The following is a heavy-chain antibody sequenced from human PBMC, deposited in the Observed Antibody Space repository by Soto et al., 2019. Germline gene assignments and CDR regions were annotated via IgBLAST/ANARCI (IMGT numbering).Heavy chain of an antibody. CDR3: ARHTVNDRYYYYGMDV. CDR1: GYTFSKYW. J-gene: IGHJ6*02. V-gene: IGHV5-51*01. Sequence: PGESLKISCQASGYTFSKYWIAWVRQMPGKGLEYVGIVYPGDSDTRYSPSFQGQVTISVDTSTSTAYMQWNSLKASDSAMYYCARHTVNDRYYYYGMDVWGQGTTVTVSS. D-gene: IGHD4-17*01. CDR2: VYPGDSDT.